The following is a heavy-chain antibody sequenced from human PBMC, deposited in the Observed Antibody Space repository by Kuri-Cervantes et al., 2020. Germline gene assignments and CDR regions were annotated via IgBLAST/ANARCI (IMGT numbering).Heavy chain of an antibody. Sequence: GGSLRLSCAASGFTFSSYGMHWVRQAPGKGLEWVAVISYDGSNKYYADSVKGRFTISRDNAKNSLYLQMNSLRAEDTALYYCAKDSIVGATTDAFDIWGQGTMVTVSS. V-gene: IGHV3-30*18. D-gene: IGHD1-26*01. CDR1: GFTFSSYG. CDR2: ISYDGSNK. J-gene: IGHJ3*02. CDR3: AKDSIVGATTDAFDI.